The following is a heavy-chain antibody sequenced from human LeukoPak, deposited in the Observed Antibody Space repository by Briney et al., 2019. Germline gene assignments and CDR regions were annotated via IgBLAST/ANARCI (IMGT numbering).Heavy chain of an antibody. V-gene: IGHV4-39*01. CDR1: GGSISGDSYY. J-gene: IGHJ4*02. Sequence: SETLSLTCTVSGGSISGDSYYWGWIRQPPGKGLEWIGSIYYSGSTYYNPSLKSRVTISVDTSKSQISLKLRSLTAADTAMYYCARLWSGYRPPDYWGQGTLVTVSS. CDR3: ARLWSGYRPPDY. D-gene: IGHD3-3*01. CDR2: IYYSGST.